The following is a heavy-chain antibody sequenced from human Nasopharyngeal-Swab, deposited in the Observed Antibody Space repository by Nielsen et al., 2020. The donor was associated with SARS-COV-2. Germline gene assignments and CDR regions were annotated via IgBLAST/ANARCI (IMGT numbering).Heavy chain of an antibody. CDR2: IWYDGSNK. CDR1: GFTFGSYG. Sequence: GGSLRLSCAASGFTFGSYGMHWVRQAPGKGLEWVAVIWYDGSNKYYADSVKGRFTISRDNSKNTLYLQMNSLRAEDTAVYYCAREKWELGGFDYWGQGTLVTVSS. V-gene: IGHV3-33*01. D-gene: IGHD1-26*01. CDR3: AREKWELGGFDY. J-gene: IGHJ4*02.